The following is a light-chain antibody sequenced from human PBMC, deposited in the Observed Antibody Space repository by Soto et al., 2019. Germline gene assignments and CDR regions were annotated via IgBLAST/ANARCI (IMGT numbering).Light chain of an antibody. CDR3: QQYGNSRGT. V-gene: IGKV3-20*01. CDR2: GAS. CDR1: QSVSTSY. J-gene: IGKJ1*01. Sequence: DIVLTQSPGTLSLSPGDRATLSCRASQSVSTSYLAWYQQKPGQAPRLLIYGASSTATGIPDRFGGSGSGTDFPLTISGLEPEDVAVYCCQQYGNSRGTFGQGTKVEIK.